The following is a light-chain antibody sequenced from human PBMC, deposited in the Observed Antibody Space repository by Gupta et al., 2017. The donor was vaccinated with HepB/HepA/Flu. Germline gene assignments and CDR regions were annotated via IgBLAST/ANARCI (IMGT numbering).Light chain of an antibody. CDR2: DVS. CDR1: SSDVGGYNY. Sequence: VSGSPXQSITISXTXTSSDVGGYNYVSWYQQHPGKAPKLMIYDVSNRPSGVSNRFSGSKSGNTASLTISGLQAEDEADYYCSSYTSSSTLVFGGGTKLTVL. CDR3: SSYTSSSTLV. V-gene: IGLV2-14*04. J-gene: IGLJ2*01.